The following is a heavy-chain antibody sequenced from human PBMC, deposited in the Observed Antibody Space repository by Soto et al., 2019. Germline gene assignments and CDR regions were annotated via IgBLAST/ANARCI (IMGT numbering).Heavy chain of an antibody. CDR2: INAGNGNT. CDR1: GYTFTSYA. Sequence: QVQLVQSGAEVKKPGASVKVSCKASGYTFTSYAMHWVRQAPGQRLEWMGWINAGNGNTKYSQKFQGRVTITRDTSANTAYMELSSLRSEDTAVYYCARDLPWTATQSRARIGRFDPWGQGTLVTVSS. V-gene: IGHV1-3*01. D-gene: IGHD2-21*02. J-gene: IGHJ5*02. CDR3: ARDLPWTATQSRARIGRFDP.